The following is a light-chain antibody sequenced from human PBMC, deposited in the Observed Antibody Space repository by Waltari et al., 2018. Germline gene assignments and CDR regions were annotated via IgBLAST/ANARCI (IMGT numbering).Light chain of an antibody. CDR1: QSISSW. CDR2: KAS. V-gene: IGKV1-5*03. J-gene: IGKJ1*01. Sequence: DIQMTQSPSTLSASVGDRVTITCRASQSISSWLAWYQQKPGKAPKLLIYKASSLESGFPSRFRGSSSGTEFTLTISSLQPDYFATYYCQQYNSYSPTFGQGTKLEIK. CDR3: QQYNSYSPT.